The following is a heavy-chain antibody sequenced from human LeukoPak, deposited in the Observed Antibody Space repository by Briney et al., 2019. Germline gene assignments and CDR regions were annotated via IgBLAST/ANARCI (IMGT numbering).Heavy chain of an antibody. J-gene: IGHJ4*02. CDR1: GYTLTGYY. V-gene: IGHV1-2*02. D-gene: IGHD6-13*01. CDR3: ARGDSYSRTEDY. Sequence: ASVKVSCKASGYTLTGYYMHWVRQAPGQGLEWMGWINPNSGGTNYAQKFQGRVTMTRDTSISTAYMELSRLRSDDTAVYYCARGDSYSRTEDYWGQGTLVTVSS. CDR2: INPNSGGT.